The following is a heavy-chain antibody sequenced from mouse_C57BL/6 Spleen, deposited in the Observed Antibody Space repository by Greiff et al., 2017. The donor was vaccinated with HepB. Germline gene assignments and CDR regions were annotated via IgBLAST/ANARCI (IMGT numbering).Heavy chain of an antibody. V-gene: IGHV3-8*01. Sequence: VQLKQSGPGLAKPSQTLSLTCSVTGYSITSDYWNWIRKFPGNKLEYMGYISYSGSTYYNPSLKSRISITRDTSKNQYYLQLNSVTTEDTATYYCARSDDGYYVGYFDVWGTGTTVTVSS. CDR1: GYSITSDY. J-gene: IGHJ1*03. CDR2: ISYSGST. CDR3: ARSDDGYYVGYFDV. D-gene: IGHD2-3*01.